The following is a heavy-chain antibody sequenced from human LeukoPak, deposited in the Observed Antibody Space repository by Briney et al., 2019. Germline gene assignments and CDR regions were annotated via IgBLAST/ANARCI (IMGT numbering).Heavy chain of an antibody. D-gene: IGHD3-10*01. CDR3: AKDGYYGSGTYPDY. V-gene: IGHV3-30*18. J-gene: IGHJ4*02. CDR2: ISYDGTNK. CDR1: GFTFSSYG. Sequence: QPGGSLRLSCAASGFTFSSYGMNWARQAPGKGLGWVAVISYDGTNKFYVDSLRGRFTISRDNSKNTLYLQMNSLRAEDTAVYYCAKDGYYGSGTYPDYWGQGTLVTVSS.